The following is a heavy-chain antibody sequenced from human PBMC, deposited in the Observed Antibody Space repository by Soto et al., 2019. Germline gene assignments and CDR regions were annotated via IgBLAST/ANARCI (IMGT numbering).Heavy chain of an antibody. CDR2: IYYSGST. J-gene: IGHJ4*02. V-gene: IGHV4-31*03. CDR1: GGSISSGGYY. D-gene: IGHD2-15*01. Sequence: QVQLQESGPGLVKPSQTLSLTCTVSGGSISSGGYYWSWIRQHPGKGLEWIGYIYYSGSTYYNPSLKRRVTISVDTSKNQFSLKLSSVTAADTAVYYCAREACSGGSCYPDYWGQGTLVTVSS. CDR3: AREACSGGSCYPDY.